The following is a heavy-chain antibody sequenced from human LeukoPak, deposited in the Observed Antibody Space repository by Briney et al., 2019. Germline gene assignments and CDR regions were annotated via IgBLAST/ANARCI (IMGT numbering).Heavy chain of an antibody. CDR3: ASGSVDYDSSGYYLEAFDI. D-gene: IGHD3-22*01. J-gene: IGHJ3*02. CDR1: GGSISSSSYY. Sequence: NPSETLSLTCTVSGGSISSSSYYWGWIRQPPGKGLEWIGSIYYSGSTYYNPSLKSRVTISVDTSKNRFSLKLSSVTAADTAVYYCASGSVDYDSSGYYLEAFDIWGQGTMVTVSS. CDR2: IYYSGST. V-gene: IGHV4-39*01.